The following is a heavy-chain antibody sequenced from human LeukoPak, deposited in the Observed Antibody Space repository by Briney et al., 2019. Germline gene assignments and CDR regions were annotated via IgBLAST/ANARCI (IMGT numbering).Heavy chain of an antibody. V-gene: IGHV3-23*01. CDR3: ARLGYCSITGCQAFDY. Sequence: GGSLRLSCAATGFTFSSDAMTWVRQAPGKGLEWVSSINDNGADTYYADSVKGRFTISRDNSKNTLYLQMNSLRAEDTAVYYCARLGYCSITGCQAFDYWGQGTLVTVSS. D-gene: IGHD2-2*01. J-gene: IGHJ4*02. CDR1: GFTFSSDA. CDR2: INDNGADT.